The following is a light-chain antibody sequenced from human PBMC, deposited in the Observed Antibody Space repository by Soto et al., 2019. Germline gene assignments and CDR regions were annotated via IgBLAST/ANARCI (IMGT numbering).Light chain of an antibody. Sequence: GVRVTITCRASQSISSWLAWYQQKPGKAPKLLIYDASSLERGVPSRFSGSGSGTEFTLTISSLQPDDFATYYCQQYNSYPWTFGQGTKVEIK. CDR3: QQYNSYPWT. CDR2: DAS. J-gene: IGKJ1*01. CDR1: QSISSW. V-gene: IGKV1-5*01.